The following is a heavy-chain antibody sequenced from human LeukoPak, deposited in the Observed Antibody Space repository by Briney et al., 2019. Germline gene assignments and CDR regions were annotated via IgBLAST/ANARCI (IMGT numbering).Heavy chain of an antibody. D-gene: IGHD3-22*01. Sequence: SETLSLTFTVSGGSISSYYWSWIRQPAGKGLEWIGRIYTSGSTNYNPSLKSRVTMSVDTSKNQFSLKLSSVTAADTAVYYCARDLYYYDSSGYPVIDYWGQGTLVTVSS. V-gene: IGHV4-4*07. CDR1: GGSISSYY. CDR2: IYTSGST. CDR3: ARDLYYYDSSGYPVIDY. J-gene: IGHJ4*02.